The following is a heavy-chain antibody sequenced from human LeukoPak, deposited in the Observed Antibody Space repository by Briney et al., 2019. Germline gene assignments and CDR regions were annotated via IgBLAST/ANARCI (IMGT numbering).Heavy chain of an antibody. CDR3: ARDLVPGAFDI. CDR1: GFTVSSNY. Sequence: QSGGSLRLSCAASGFTVSSNYMSWVRQAPGKGLEWVSVIYSGGSTYYADSVKGRFTISRDNSRNTLYLQVNSLRAEDTAVYYCARDLVPGAFDIWGQGTMVTVSS. J-gene: IGHJ3*02. CDR2: IYSGGST. V-gene: IGHV3-53*01. D-gene: IGHD3-16*01.